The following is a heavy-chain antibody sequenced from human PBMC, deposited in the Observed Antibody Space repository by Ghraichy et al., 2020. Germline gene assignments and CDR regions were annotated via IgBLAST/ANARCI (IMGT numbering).Heavy chain of an antibody. Sequence: LSLTCAASGFTFSSYAMHWVRQAPGKGLEWVAVISYDGSNKYYADSVKGRFTISRDNSKNTLYLQMNSLRAEDPAVYYCARESRTYYGDYVLDYGGQGTLVTVSS. D-gene: IGHD4-17*01. CDR1: GFTFSSYA. CDR3: ARESRTYYGDYVLDY. V-gene: IGHV3-30-3*01. J-gene: IGHJ4*02. CDR2: ISYDGSNK.